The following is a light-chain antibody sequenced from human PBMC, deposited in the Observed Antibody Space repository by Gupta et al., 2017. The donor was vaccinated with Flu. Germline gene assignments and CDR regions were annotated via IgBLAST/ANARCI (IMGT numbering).Light chain of an antibody. CDR1: QSVSSN. CDR3: QQHNNWPYP. Sequence: VSPGERAPISYNSSQSVSSNSALYHQPPGPSPRLLLYGASTRAPGLPVRFSGSRSGTAFTLTISSLPSDVFAVSYCQQHNNWPYPFVQGTK. V-gene: IGKV3D-15*01. J-gene: IGKJ2*01. CDR2: GAS.